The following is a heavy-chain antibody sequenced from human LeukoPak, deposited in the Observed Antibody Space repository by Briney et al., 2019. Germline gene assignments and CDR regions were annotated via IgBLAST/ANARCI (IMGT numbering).Heavy chain of an antibody. CDR3: ARAGSYSYGVLFDY. V-gene: IGHV3-48*03. J-gene: IGHJ4*02. Sequence: GGSLRLSCAASGFTFSSFEMNWVRQAPGKGLEWVSYISSSGSTIYYADSVKGRFTISRDNAKDSLYLQMSSLRAEDTAVYYCARAGSYSYGVLFDYWGQGTLVTVSS. CDR1: GFTFSSFE. CDR2: ISSSGSTI. D-gene: IGHD5-18*01.